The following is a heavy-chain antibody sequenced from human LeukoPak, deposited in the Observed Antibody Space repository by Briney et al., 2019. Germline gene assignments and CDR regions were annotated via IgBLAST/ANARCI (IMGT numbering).Heavy chain of an antibody. D-gene: IGHD2-2*01. CDR2: INHSGST. J-gene: IGHJ4*02. CDR1: GGSFSGYY. Sequence: NPSETLSLTCAVYGGSFSGYYWSWIRQPPGKGLEWIGEINHSGSTNYNPSLKSRVTISVDTSKNQFSLKLSSVTAADTAVYYCARRSDIVVVPAATHFDYWGQGTLVTVSS. V-gene: IGHV4-34*01. CDR3: ARRSDIVVVPAATHFDY.